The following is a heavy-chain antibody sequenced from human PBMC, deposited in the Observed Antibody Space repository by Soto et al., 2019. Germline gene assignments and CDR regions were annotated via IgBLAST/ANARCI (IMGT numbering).Heavy chain of an antibody. J-gene: IGHJ6*02. V-gene: IGHV3-21*01. CDR3: ARVLLYYGSGSYYTQPHYYYYYGMDV. CDR1: GFTFSSYS. Sequence: EVQLVESGGGLVKPGGSVRLSCAACGFTFSSYSMNWVRQAPGKGLEWVSSIGSTSSYIYYADSVKGRFTMSRHNDKNCLYLQLISLRVDDTALYYCARVLLYYGSGSYYTQPHYYYYYGMDVRGRGTTVTASS. CDR2: IGSTSSYI. D-gene: IGHD3-10*01.